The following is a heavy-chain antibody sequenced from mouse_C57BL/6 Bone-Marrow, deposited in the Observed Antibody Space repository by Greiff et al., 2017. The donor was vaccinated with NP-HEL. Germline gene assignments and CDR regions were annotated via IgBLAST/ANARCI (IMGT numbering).Heavy chain of an antibody. Sequence: VQLQQPGAELVRPGTSVKLSCKASGYTFTSYWMHWVKQRPGQGLEWIGVIDPSDSYTNYNQKFKGKATLTVDTSSSTAYMQLSSLTSEDSAVYYCARNYVSYYAMDYWGQGTSVTVSS. J-gene: IGHJ4*01. CDR1: GYTFTSYW. D-gene: IGHD1-1*01. CDR2: IDPSDSYT. V-gene: IGHV1-59*01. CDR3: ARNYVSYYAMDY.